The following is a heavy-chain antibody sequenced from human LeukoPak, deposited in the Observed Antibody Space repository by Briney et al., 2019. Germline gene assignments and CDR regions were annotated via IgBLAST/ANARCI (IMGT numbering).Heavy chain of an antibody. CDR1: GGSFSGYY. Sequence: PSETLSLTCAVYGGSFSGYYWSWIRQPPGKGLEWIGEINHSGSTNYNPSLKSRVTISVDTSKNQFSLKLSSVTAADTAVYYCATNLWFGELWFDYWGQGTLVTVSS. V-gene: IGHV4-34*01. CDR2: INHSGST. J-gene: IGHJ4*02. D-gene: IGHD3-10*01. CDR3: ATNLWFGELWFDY.